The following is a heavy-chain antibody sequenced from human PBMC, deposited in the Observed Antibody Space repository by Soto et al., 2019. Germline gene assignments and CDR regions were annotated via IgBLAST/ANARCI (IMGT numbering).Heavy chain of an antibody. CDR1: GYTFTSYX. D-gene: IGHD2-2*01. CDR3: ARYCSSTSCYSHQEDWFDP. CDR2: INPSGGST. V-gene: IGHV1-46*03. J-gene: IGHJ5*02. Sequence: QVQLVQSGAEVKKPGASVKVSCKASGYTFTSYXMHWVRQAPGQGLEWMGIINPSGGSTSYAQKFQGRVTMTRDTSTSTVYMELSSLRSEDTAVYYCARYCSSTSCYSHQEDWFDPWGQGTLVTVSS.